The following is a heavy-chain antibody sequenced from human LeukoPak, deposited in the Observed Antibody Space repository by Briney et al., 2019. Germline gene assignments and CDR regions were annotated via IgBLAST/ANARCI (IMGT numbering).Heavy chain of an antibody. Sequence: GGSLRLSCTVSGFTVSSNSMSWVRQAPGKGLEWVSFIYSGGNTHYADSVKGRFTISRDNSKNTLYLQMNSLRAEDTAVYYCAKFRPPNYDFWSGYLYYFDYWGQGTLVTVSS. CDR2: IYSGGNT. CDR3: AKFRPPNYDFWSGYLYYFDY. CDR1: GFTVSSNS. V-gene: IGHV3-53*01. D-gene: IGHD3-3*01. J-gene: IGHJ4*02.